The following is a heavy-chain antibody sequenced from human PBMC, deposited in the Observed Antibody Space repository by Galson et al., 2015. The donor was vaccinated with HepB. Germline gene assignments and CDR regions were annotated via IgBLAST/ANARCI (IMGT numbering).Heavy chain of an antibody. CDR1: GFTFSSYS. CDR2: ISSSSSTI. J-gene: IGHJ4*02. V-gene: IGHV3-48*01. D-gene: IGHD1-26*01. Sequence: SLRLSCAASGFTFSSYSMNWVRQAPGKGLEWVSCISSSSSTIYYADSVKGRFTISRDNAKNSLYLQMNSLRAEDTAVYYCARDRGGWEEPFDYWGQGTLVTVSS. CDR3: ARDRGGWEEPFDY.